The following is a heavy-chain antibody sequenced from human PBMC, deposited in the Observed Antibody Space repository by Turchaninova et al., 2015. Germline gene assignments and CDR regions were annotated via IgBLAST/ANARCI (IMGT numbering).Heavy chain of an antibody. J-gene: IGHJ5*02. CDR3: AREYCSGGSCDSRWFDP. V-gene: IGHV3-48*01. CDR2: INSESNTI. Sequence: CAASGFTFSVYTMNWVRQAPGQGLEWVSHINSESNTIDYADSVKGRFTISRVKTRNSLDLQMNSLRAEDTAVYYCAREYCSGGSCDSRWFDPWGQGTLVTVST. D-gene: IGHD2-15*01. CDR1: GFTFSVYT.